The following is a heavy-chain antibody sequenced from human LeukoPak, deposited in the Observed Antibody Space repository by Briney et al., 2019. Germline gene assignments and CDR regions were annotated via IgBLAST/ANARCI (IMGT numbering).Heavy chain of an antibody. Sequence: GGSLRLSCAASGFTFSDYYMSWIRQAPGKGLEWVSYISSSSSYTNYADSVKGRFTISRDNAKNSLYLQMDSLRAEDTAVYYCARSYYDSSGYPHSDLDYWGQGTLVTVSS. CDR1: GFTFSDYY. V-gene: IGHV3-11*06. J-gene: IGHJ4*02. CDR3: ARSYYDSSGYPHSDLDY. CDR2: ISSSSSYT. D-gene: IGHD3-22*01.